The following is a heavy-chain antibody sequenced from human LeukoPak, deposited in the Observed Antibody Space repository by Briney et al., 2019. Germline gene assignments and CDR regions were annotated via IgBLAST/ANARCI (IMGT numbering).Heavy chain of an antibody. D-gene: IGHD5-12*01. V-gene: IGHV4-59*01. CDR1: SGSISGYY. CDR2: VHYSGHT. Sequence: SETLSLTCSVSSGSISGYYWSWIRQPPGKGLEWIGYVHYSGHTDCNPSLRSRVTMSVDTSKNQFSLRLNSVTAADSAVYFCARHNSGWHLDHWSQGTLVTVSS. J-gene: IGHJ4*02. CDR3: ARHNSGWHLDH.